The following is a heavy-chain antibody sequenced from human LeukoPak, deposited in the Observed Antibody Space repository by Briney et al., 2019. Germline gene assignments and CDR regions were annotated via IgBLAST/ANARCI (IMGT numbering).Heavy chain of an antibody. CDR3: ARAAVAARRVENAFDI. V-gene: IGHV6-1*01. J-gene: IGHJ3*02. CDR2: TYYRSKWYN. CDR1: GDSVSSNSAA. Sequence: SQTLSLTCAISGDSVSSNSAAWNWIRQSPSRGLEWLGRTYYRSKWYNDYAVSVKSRITINPDTSKNQFSLQLNSVTPEDTAVYYCARAAVAARRVENAFDIWGQGTMVTVSS. D-gene: IGHD6-6*01.